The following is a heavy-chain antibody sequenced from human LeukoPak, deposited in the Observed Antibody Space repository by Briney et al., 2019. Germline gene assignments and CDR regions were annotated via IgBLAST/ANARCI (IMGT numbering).Heavy chain of an antibody. J-gene: IGHJ4*02. CDR3: AKLTLAGRDFDY. V-gene: IGHV3-30*18. Sequence: GRSLRLSCAASGFTFSYYAMHWVRQAPGKGLEWVAVISYDGSNKYCAGSVKGRFTISRDNSKNTLYLQMNSLRAEDTAVYYCAKLTLAGRDFDYWGQGTLVTVSS. D-gene: IGHD6-19*01. CDR2: ISYDGSNK. CDR1: GFTFSYYA.